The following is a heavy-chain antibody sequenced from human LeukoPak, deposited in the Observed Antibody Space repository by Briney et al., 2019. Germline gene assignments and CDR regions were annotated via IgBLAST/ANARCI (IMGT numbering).Heavy chain of an antibody. J-gene: IGHJ4*02. CDR2: ISAYNGNT. Sequence: ASVKVSCKASGYTFTSYGISWVRQAPGQGLEWMGWISAYNGNTNYAQKLQGRVTMTTDTSTSTAYMELRSLRSDDTAVYYCARGPSRGPIFGVVILYYFDYWGQGTLVIVSS. CDR3: ARGPSRGPIFGVVILYYFDY. V-gene: IGHV1-18*01. D-gene: IGHD3-3*01. CDR1: GYTFTSYG.